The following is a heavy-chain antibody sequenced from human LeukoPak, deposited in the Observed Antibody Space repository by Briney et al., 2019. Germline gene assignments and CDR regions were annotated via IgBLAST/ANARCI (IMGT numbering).Heavy chain of an antibody. D-gene: IGHD6-19*01. J-gene: IGHJ4*02. CDR2: IYTSGGT. CDR1: GGSISSYY. Sequence: NSSETLSLTCTVSGGSISSYYWSWIRQPPGKGLEWIGYIYTSGGTNYNPSLKSRVTISVDTSKNQFSLKLSSVTAADTAVYYCARAHSSGRIFDCWGQGTLVTVSS. CDR3: ARAHSSGRIFDC. V-gene: IGHV4-4*09.